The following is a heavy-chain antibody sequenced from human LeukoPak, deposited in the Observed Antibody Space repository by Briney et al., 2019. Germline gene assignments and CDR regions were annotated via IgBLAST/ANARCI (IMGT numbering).Heavy chain of an antibody. V-gene: IGHV4-4*07. CDR1: GGSISSYY. CDR3: ARVSLNFDYYDSSGYYFDY. J-gene: IGHJ4*02. Sequence: PSETLSLTCTVSGGSISSYYWSWIRQPAGKGLEWIGRIYTSGSTNYNPSLKSRVTMSVDTSKNQFSLKLSSVTAADTAVYYCARVSLNFDYYDSSGYYFDYWGQGTLVTDSS. CDR2: IYTSGST. D-gene: IGHD3-22*01.